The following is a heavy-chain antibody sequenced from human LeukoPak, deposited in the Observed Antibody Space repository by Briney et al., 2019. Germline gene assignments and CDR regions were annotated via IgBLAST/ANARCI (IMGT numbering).Heavy chain of an antibody. V-gene: IGHV1-46*01. CDR1: GYTFTSYY. CDR3: ARDGGAYYFDY. D-gene: IGHD3-16*01. CDR2: INLSGGST. Sequence: ASVKVSCKASGYTFTSYYLHWVRQAPGQGLEWMAIINLSGGSTSYAQKFQGRVTMTRDTSTSTVYMELSSLRSEDTAVYYCARDGGAYYFDYWGRGTLVTVSS. J-gene: IGHJ4*02.